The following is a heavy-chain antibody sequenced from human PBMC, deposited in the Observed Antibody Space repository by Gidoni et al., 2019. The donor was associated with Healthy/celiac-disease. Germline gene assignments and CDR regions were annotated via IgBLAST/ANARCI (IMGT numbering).Heavy chain of an antibody. CDR2: ISSISSYT. Sequence: QVQLVESGGGLVKPGGSLRLSCAASGFTFSDYYMSWIRQAPGKGLEWVSYISSISSYTNYADSVKGRFTISRDNAKNSLYLQMNSLRAEDTAVYYCARDPPPGGYFDWLHEADYWGQGTLVTVSS. V-gene: IGHV3-11*06. CDR3: ARDPPPGGYFDWLHEADY. J-gene: IGHJ4*02. CDR1: GFTFSDYY. D-gene: IGHD3-9*01.